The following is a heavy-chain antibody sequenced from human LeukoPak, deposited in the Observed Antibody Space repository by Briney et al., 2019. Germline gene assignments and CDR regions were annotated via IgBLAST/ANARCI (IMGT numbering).Heavy chain of an antibody. V-gene: IGHV3-30*02. D-gene: IGHD3-22*01. Sequence: PGGSLRLSCAASGFTFSSYNMHWVRQAPGKGLERVAFIRYDGSNKYYADSVKGRFTISRDNSKDTLYLQMNSLRAEDAAVYYCAKDGSSGYYPLYYMDVWGKGTTVTISS. CDR2: IRYDGSNK. CDR1: GFTFSSYN. J-gene: IGHJ6*03. CDR3: AKDGSSGYYPLYYMDV.